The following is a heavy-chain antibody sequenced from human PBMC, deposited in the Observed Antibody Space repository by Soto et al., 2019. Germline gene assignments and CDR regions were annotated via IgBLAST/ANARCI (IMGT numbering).Heavy chain of an antibody. CDR3: AGDSSGWYAWFDP. V-gene: IGHV3-21*01. CDR1: GFTFSSYS. Sequence: GGSLRLSCAASGFTFSSYSMNWVRQAPGKGLEWVSSISSSSSYIYYADSVKGRFTISRDNAKNSLYLQMNSLRAEDTAVYYCAGDSSGWYAWFDPWGQGTLVTVSS. D-gene: IGHD6-19*01. J-gene: IGHJ5*02. CDR2: ISSSSSYI.